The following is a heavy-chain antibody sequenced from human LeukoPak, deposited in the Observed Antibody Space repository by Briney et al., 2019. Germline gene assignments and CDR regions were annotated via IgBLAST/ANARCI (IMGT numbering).Heavy chain of an antibody. CDR2: IIPILGTT. CDR1: GGTFGTFP. J-gene: IGHJ4*02. D-gene: IGHD2-21*01. CDR3: ARVSGESSGTSYSNQYFDF. Sequence: SVKVSCKGSGGTFGTFPISWVRQAPGQGLDWMGGIIPILGTTKYAQRFQGRITLTTDEPPTTVYMELSSLRSDDTAIYYCARVSGESSGTSYSNQYFDFWGQGSLVIVSS. V-gene: IGHV1-69*16.